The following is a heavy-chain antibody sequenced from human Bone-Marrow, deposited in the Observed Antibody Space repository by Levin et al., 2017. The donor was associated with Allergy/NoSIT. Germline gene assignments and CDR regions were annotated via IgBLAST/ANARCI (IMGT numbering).Heavy chain of an antibody. CDR3: ARSRGYIAVADEDFQH. D-gene: IGHD6-19*01. Sequence: GESLKISCAASGFTFSSYSMNWVRQAPGKGLEWVSSISSSSSYIYYADSVKGRFTISRDNAKNSLYLQMNRRRAEDTAVYYCARSRGYIAVADEDFQHWGQGTLVTVAS. CDR1: GFTFSSYS. V-gene: IGHV3-21*01. J-gene: IGHJ1*01. CDR2: ISSSSSYI.